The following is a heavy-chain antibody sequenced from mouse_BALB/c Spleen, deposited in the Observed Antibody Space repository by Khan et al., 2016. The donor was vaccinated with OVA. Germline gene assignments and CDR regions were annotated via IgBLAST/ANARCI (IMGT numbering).Heavy chain of an antibody. V-gene: IGHV3-8*02. CDR2: ISDSGNA. CDR1: GDSITSGY. CDR3: ACELRGFAY. Sequence: EVKLEESGPSLVKPSQTLSLTCSVTGDSITSGYWNWIRKFPGNKLEYMGYISDSGNAYYNPSLNSRISIIRDTSKNQNYLQLNSVTTGDTATYYCACELRGFAYWGQGTLVTVSA. D-gene: IGHD1-1*01. J-gene: IGHJ3*01.